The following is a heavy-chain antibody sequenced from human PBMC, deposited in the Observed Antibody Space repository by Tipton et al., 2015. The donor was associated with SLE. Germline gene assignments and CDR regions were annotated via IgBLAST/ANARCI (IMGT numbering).Heavy chain of an antibody. CDR2: IYTSGST. CDR1: GYSISSGSYY. V-gene: IGHV4-61*09. J-gene: IGHJ4*02. Sequence: LRLSCAVSGYSISSGSYYWSWIRQPAGKGLEWIGHIYTSGSTNYNPSLKSRVTISVDTSKNQFSLKLSSVTAADTAVYYCASSFDYWGQGTLVTVSS. CDR3: ASSFDY.